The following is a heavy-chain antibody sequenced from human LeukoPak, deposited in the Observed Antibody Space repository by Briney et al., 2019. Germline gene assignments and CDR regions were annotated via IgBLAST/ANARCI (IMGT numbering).Heavy chain of an antibody. CDR1: GFTFSSYA. CDR2: ISYDGSNK. Sequence: PGGSLRLSCAASGFTFSSYAMHWVRQAPGKGLEWVAVISYDGSNKYYADSVKGRFTISRDNSKNTLYLQMNSLRAEDTAVYYCASDLGRRESDMVYYYYGMDVWGQGTTVTVSS. CDR3: ASDLGRRESDMVYYYYGMDV. J-gene: IGHJ6*02. V-gene: IGHV3-30-3*01. D-gene: IGHD1-14*01.